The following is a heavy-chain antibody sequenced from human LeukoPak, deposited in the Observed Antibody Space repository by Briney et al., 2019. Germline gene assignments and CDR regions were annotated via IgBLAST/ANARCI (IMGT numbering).Heavy chain of an antibody. V-gene: IGHV3-53*01. CDR3: AKDTGGYSYVPEYFQH. D-gene: IGHD5-18*01. J-gene: IGHJ1*01. CDR2: ISGGGDT. CDR1: GFIVSSIY. Sequence: GGSLRLSCAASGFIVSSIYMSWVRQAPGKGLEWVSFISGGGDTYYADSVKGRFTISRDNSKNTLYLQMNSLRAEDTAVYYCAKDTGGYSYVPEYFQHWGQGTLVTVSS.